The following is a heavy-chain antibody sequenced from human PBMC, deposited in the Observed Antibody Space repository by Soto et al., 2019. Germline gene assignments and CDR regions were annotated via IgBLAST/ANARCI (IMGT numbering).Heavy chain of an antibody. Sequence: GGSPRLSCADPGVTLSNVWTNWVRQAPGKGPEWVGRIKSKTDGGTVEYAAPVKDRFTISRDDSENTLYLQMNSLKSEDTAVYYCSHGYYQYFESWGQGT. CDR3: SHGYYQYFES. D-gene: IGHD5-18*01. J-gene: IGHJ4*02. V-gene: IGHV3-15*07. CDR1: GVTLSNVW. CDR2: IKSKTDGGTV.